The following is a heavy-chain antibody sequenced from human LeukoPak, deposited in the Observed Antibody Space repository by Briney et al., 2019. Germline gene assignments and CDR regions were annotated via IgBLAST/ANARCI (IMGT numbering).Heavy chain of an antibody. J-gene: IGHJ5*02. CDR1: GYTFTSYG. CDR2: ISAYNGNT. CDR3: ARDATYGVGKFDP. V-gene: IGHV1-18*01. D-gene: IGHD3-10*01. Sequence: ASVKVSCKASGYTFTSYGISWVRQSPGQGREWMGWISAYNGNTNYAQKLQGRVTMTTDTSTSTAYMELRSLRSDDTAVCYCARDATYGVGKFDPWGQGTLVTVSS.